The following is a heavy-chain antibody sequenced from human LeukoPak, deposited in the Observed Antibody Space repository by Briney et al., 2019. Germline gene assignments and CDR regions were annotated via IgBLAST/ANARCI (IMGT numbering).Heavy chain of an antibody. CDR1: GYSISSGYY. CDR3: ARRAVVMDV. V-gene: IGHV4-38-2*02. Sequence: SETLSLTCTVSGYSISSGYYWGWIRQPPGKGLEWIGSIYHSGGTYYNPSLKSRVTISVDTSKNQFSLKPSSVTAADTAVYYCARRAVVMDVWGKGTTVTISS. D-gene: IGHD1-26*01. J-gene: IGHJ6*04. CDR2: IYHSGGT.